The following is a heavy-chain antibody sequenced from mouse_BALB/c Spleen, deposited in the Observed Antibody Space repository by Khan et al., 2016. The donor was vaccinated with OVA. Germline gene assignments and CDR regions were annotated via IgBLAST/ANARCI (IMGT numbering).Heavy chain of an antibody. CDR1: GYTFTDYI. Sequence: EVKLLESGPELVKPGASVKISCRASGYTFTDYILDWVKQSHGQSLDWIGYIYPNNGDTGYNQKFKTKATLTVDISSSTAYMELRSLTSEDSAVYYCARSGYGSFAYWGQGTLVTVSA. CDR3: ARSGYGSFAY. CDR2: IYPNNGDT. D-gene: IGHD1-2*01. J-gene: IGHJ3*01. V-gene: IGHV1S29*02.